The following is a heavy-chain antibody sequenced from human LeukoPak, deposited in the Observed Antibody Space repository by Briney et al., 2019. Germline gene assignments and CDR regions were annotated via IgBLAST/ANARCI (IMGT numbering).Heavy chain of an antibody. CDR3: ARGVVRANRKKLGRGGYYFDY. CDR2: INHSGST. V-gene: IGHV4-34*01. J-gene: IGHJ4*02. D-gene: IGHD1-1*01. CDR1: GGSFSGYY. Sequence: PSETLSLTCAVYGGSFSGYYWSWIRQPPGKGLEWIGEINHSGSTNYNPSLKSRVTISVDTSKNQFSLKLSSVTAADTAVYYCARGVVRANRKKLGRGGYYFDYWGQGTLVTVSS.